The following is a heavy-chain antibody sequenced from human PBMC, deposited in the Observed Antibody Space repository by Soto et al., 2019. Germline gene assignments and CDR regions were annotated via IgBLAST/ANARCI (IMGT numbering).Heavy chain of an antibody. CDR2: INTDGAAT. Sequence: GVSLSLSCAASGLRFTTLWAHWVSQAPGKGLEWISRINTDGAATTYADSVKGRFTISRDNAKSTVYLQMNSLRFDETGVYYCAAMFGLERRYNWFDPWGQGTLVTVSS. CDR1: GLRFTTLW. J-gene: IGHJ5*02. CDR3: AAMFGLERRYNWFDP. D-gene: IGHD3-3*01. V-gene: IGHV3-74*01.